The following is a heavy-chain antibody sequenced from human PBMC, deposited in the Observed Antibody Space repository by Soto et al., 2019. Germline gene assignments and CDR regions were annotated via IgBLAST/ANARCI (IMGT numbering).Heavy chain of an antibody. V-gene: IGHV4-30-4*01. CDR3: ATMGTPASGLYYFDN. Sequence: QVQLQESGPGLVKPSQTLSLTCTVSGVSISSGSYYWSWIRQPPGKGLEGIGFMSYSGITSYNAFITRRITMSVDTSKSQFSLSLRFVTAADTAVYYCATMGTPASGLYYFDNWGQGTLVTVSS. D-gene: IGHD1-7*01. CDR2: MSYSGIT. CDR1: GVSISSGSYY. J-gene: IGHJ4*02.